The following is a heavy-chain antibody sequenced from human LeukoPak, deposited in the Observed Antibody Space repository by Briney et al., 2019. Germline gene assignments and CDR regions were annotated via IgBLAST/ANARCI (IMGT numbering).Heavy chain of an antibody. CDR1: GGSISSSSYY. J-gene: IGHJ5*02. CDR2: IYYSGST. D-gene: IGHD3-3*01. CDR3: ARTYDFWNGSHNWFDP. Sequence: SETLSLTCTVSGGSISSSSYYWGWIRQPPGKGLEWIGSIYYSGSTYYNPSLKSRVTISVDTSKNQFSLKLSSVTAADTAVYYCARTYDFWNGSHNWFDPWGQGTLVTVSS. V-gene: IGHV4-39*01.